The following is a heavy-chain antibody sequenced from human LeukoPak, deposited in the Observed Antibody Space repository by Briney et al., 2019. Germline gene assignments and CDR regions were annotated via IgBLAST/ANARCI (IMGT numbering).Heavy chain of an antibody. J-gene: IGHJ4*02. V-gene: IGHV3-30*18. CDR2: ISYDGSNK. CDR1: GFTFSSYG. D-gene: IGHD5-24*01. Sequence: GGSLRLSCAASGFTFSSYGMHWVRQAPGKGLEWVAVISYDGSNKYYADSVKGRFTISRDNSKNTLYLQMNSLRAEDTAVYYCAKGGDGYYWGQGTLVTVSS. CDR3: AKGGDGYY.